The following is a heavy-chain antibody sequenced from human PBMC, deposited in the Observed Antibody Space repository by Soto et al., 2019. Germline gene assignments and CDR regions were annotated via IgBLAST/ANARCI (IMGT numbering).Heavy chain of an antibody. Sequence: ASVKVSCKASGGTFSSYAISWVRQAPGQGLEWMGGIIPIFGTANYAQKFQGRVTITADESTSTAYMELSSLRSEDTAVYYCASVLGYCSSTSCSSYYYYYGMDIWGQGTTVTVSS. CDR1: GGTFSSYA. J-gene: IGHJ6*02. CDR2: IIPIFGTA. CDR3: ASVLGYCSSTSCSSYYYYYGMDI. V-gene: IGHV1-69*13. D-gene: IGHD2-2*01.